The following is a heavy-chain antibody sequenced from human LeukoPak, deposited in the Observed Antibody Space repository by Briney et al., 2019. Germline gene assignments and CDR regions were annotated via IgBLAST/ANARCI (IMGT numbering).Heavy chain of an antibody. CDR3: ARGLYCTNGVCYIVAFDI. CDR2: ISAYNGNT. J-gene: IGHJ3*02. V-gene: IGHV1-18*01. CDR1: GYTFTSYG. D-gene: IGHD2-8*01. Sequence: ASVKVSCKASGYTFTSYGISWVRQAPGQGLEGMGWISAYNGNTNYAQKLQGRVTMTTDTSTSTAYMELRSLRSDDTAVYYCARGLYCTNGVCYIVAFDIWGQGTMVTVSS.